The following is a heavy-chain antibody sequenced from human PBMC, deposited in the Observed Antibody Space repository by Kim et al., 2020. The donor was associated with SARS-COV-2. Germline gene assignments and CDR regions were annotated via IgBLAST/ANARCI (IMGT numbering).Heavy chain of an antibody. CDR2: IGSSGSYK. D-gene: IGHD1-26*01. CDR3: ARLPRSGSYLDY. V-gene: IGHV3-11*03. Sequence: GGSLRRSCAASGFTFSDYYMSWIRQAPGKGLEWVSYIGSSGSYKDYADSVRGRFTISRDNSKNSLYLQINSLRVDDTAVFYCARLPRSGSYLDYWGQGIL. J-gene: IGHJ4*02. CDR1: GFTFSDYY.